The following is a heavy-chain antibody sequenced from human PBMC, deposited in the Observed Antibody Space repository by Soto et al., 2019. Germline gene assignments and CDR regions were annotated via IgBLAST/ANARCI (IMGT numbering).Heavy chain of an antibody. V-gene: IGHV3-30*18. CDR2: ISYDGSNK. D-gene: IGHD6-13*01. J-gene: IGHJ4*02. CDR3: AKERDLYSSSWYVSGPDY. Sequence: QVQLVESGGGVVQPGRSLRLSCAASGFTFSSYGMHWVRQAPGKGLEWVAVISYDGSNKYYADSVKGRFTISRDNSKNTPYLQMNSLRAEDTAVYYCAKERDLYSSSWYVSGPDYWGQGTLVTVSS. CDR1: GFTFSSYG.